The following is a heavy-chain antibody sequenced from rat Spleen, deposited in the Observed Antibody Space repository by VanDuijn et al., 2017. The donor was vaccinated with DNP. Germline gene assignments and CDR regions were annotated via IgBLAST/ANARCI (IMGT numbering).Heavy chain of an antibody. Sequence: EVQLVESGGGLVQPGRSLKLSCAASGFTFSNYDMAWVRQAPTKGLEWVASISTGGGNTYYRASVKGRFTISRDNAKSTLYLQMDSLRSEDTATYYCARASFDYWGQGVMVTVSS. J-gene: IGHJ2*01. CDR2: ISTGGGNT. D-gene: IGHD4-1*01. CDR3: ARASFDY. CDR1: GFTFSNYD. V-gene: IGHV5S23*01.